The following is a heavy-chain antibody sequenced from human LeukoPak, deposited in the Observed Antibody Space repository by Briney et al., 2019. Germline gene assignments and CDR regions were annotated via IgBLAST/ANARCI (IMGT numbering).Heavy chain of an antibody. CDR3: ARTVGALAAFDI. J-gene: IGHJ3*02. V-gene: IGHV3-66*02. CDR1: GFTVSSNY. Sequence: PGGSLRLTCAASGFTVSSNYMSGVRQAPGKGLEGVSVIYSGGSTYYSDSGKGRFTISRDNSKNTLYLQMNSVSAEDTAVYYCARTVGALAAFDIWGQGTMVTVSS. D-gene: IGHD1-26*01. CDR2: IYSGGST.